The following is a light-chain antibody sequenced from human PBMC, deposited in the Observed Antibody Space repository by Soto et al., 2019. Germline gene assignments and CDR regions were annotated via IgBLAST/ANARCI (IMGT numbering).Light chain of an antibody. Sequence: QSVLTQPASVSGSPGQSITISCTGTSSDVGGYNYVSWYQQHPGKAPKLMIYDVSNRPSGVSNRFSSSKSGNTASLTISGLQAEAEADYYCNSYRSSSTLVFGGGTKLTVL. CDR2: DVS. CDR3: NSYRSSSTLV. CDR1: SSDVGGYNY. V-gene: IGLV2-14*01. J-gene: IGLJ3*02.